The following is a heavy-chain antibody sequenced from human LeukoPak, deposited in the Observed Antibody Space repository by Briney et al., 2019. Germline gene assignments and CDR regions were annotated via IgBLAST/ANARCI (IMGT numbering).Heavy chain of an antibody. CDR2: INHSGST. J-gene: IGHJ4*02. CDR1: GGSFSGYY. Sequence: SETLSLTCAVYGGSFSGYYWSWIRQPPGKGLEWIGEINHSGSTNYNPSLKSRVTISVDTSKNQFSLKLSSVTAADTAVYYCARSLRYFDWPLSYWGQGTLVTVSS. V-gene: IGHV4-34*01. D-gene: IGHD3-9*01. CDR3: ARSLRYFDWPLSY.